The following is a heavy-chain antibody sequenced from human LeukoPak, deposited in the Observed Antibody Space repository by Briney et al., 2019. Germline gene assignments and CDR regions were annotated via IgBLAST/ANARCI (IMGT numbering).Heavy chain of an antibody. J-gene: IGHJ4*02. V-gene: IGHV3-66*01. CDR2: IYSGVST. CDR1: GFTVSSNY. Sequence: GGSLRLSCAASGFTVSSNYMSWVRQAPGKGLEWVSVIYSGVSTYYADSVKGRFTISRDNSKNTPYLQMNSLRAENTAVYNVASGREMAKLFGESPRYDYWGQGTLVTVSS. CDR3: ASGREMAKLFGESPRYDY. D-gene: IGHD5-24*01.